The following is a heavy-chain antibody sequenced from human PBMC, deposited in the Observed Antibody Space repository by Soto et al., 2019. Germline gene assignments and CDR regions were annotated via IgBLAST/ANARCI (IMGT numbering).Heavy chain of an antibody. V-gene: IGHV1-69*13. D-gene: IGHD5-18*01. Sequence: SVKVSCKASGGTFSSYAISWVRQAPGQGLEWMGGIIPIFGTANYAQEFQGRVTITADESTSTAYMELSSLRSEDTAVYYCASTRVDTAMFDYWGQGTLVTVSS. CDR2: IIPIFGTA. CDR1: GGTFSSYA. CDR3: ASTRVDTAMFDY. J-gene: IGHJ4*02.